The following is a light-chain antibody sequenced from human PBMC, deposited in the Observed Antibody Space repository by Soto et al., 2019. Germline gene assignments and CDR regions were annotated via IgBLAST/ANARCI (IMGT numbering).Light chain of an antibody. CDR2: DAS. Sequence: DIQMTQSPSSLSASVGDRATITCRASQYISSYVNWYQQRPGKAPRLLIYDASNLEAGVPSRISGGGSGTYFTTTISSLQPEDFATYYCQQYDNLPSFTFGPGTKVDIK. J-gene: IGKJ3*01. CDR1: QYISSY. V-gene: IGKV1-33*01. CDR3: QQYDNLPSFT.